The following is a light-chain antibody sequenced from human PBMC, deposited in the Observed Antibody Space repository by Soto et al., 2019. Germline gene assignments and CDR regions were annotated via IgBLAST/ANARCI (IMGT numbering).Light chain of an antibody. CDR1: QSVSGNY. J-gene: IGKJ2*01. Sequence: DIVLTQSPGTLSLSPGERATLSCRASQSVSGNYFAWYQQKHAVSGRATGIPDRFSGSGSGTDFTLTISRLEPEDFAVYYCQQYGSSPGTFGQGTKLEIK. CDR3: QQYGSSPGT. V-gene: IGKV3-20*01. CDR2: AVS.